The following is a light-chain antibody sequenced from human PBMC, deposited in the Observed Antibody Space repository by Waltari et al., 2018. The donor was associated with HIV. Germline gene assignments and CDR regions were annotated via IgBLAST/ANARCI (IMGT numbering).Light chain of an antibody. CDR1: QSIATN. CDR3: QQYNNWPYT. CDR2: DAS. Sequence: EIVMTQSPATLWLSPGETATLSCRTRQSIATNLAWYQLKRGQAPKLLIYDASTGAAGVPPRFSGSGSGTEFNLTIDSLQSDDCAIYYCQQYNNWPYTFARGSKVEVK. V-gene: IGKV3-15*01. J-gene: IGKJ2*01.